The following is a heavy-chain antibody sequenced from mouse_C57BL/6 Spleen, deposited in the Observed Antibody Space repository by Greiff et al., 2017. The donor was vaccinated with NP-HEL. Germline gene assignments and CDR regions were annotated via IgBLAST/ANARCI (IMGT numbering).Heavy chain of an antibody. CDR3: ASGLTGTYFDY. D-gene: IGHD4-1*01. CDR1: GYTFTSYW. CDR2: IYPSDSET. Sequence: QVQLQQPGAELERPGSSVKLSCKASGYTFTSYWMDWVKQRPGQGLEWIGNIYPSDSETHYNQKFKDKATLTVDKSSSTAYMQLSSLTSEDSAVYYCASGLTGTYFDYWGQGTTLTVSS. J-gene: IGHJ2*01. V-gene: IGHV1-61*01.